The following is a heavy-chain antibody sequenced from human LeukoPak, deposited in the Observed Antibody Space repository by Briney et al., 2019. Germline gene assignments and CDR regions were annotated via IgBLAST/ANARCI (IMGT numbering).Heavy chain of an antibody. D-gene: IGHD1-1*01. J-gene: IGHJ4*02. CDR1: GGTFSIYA. Sequence: ASVKVSFKASGGTFSIYAISWVRQAPGQGLEWMGGIIPIFGTANYAQKFQGRVTITADESTSTAYMELSSLRSEDTAVYYCAINWNVGDYWGQGTLVTVSS. CDR2: IIPIFGTA. V-gene: IGHV1-69*01. CDR3: AINWNVGDY.